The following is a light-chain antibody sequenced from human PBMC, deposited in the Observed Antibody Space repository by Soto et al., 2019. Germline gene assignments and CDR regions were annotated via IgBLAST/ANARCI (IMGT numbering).Light chain of an antibody. Sequence: DIQMTQSPSILSASVGDRVTIACRASQSIDTWLAWHQQKPGKAPKLLISQASSLESGVSSRFSGSGPGTEFTLTISSLQPDDFGTYYCQQYRSLRAFGQGTKVDIK. CDR2: QAS. CDR1: QSIDTW. J-gene: IGKJ1*01. V-gene: IGKV1-5*03. CDR3: QQYRSLRA.